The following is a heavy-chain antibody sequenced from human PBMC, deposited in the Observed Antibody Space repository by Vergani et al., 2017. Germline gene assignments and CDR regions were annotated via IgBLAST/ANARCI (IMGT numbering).Heavy chain of an antibody. CDR2: IKSDGSIT. V-gene: IGHV3-74*01. CDR1: GFSFSGYW. D-gene: IGHD5-12*01. CDR3: VRARCSGPCLMSNCFDS. Sequence: EVKLVESGGGLIHPGGSLRLSWECSGFSFSGYWMHWVRQSPEKGLVWVSRIKSDGSITNYANSVKGRFTISRDNAKNTLYLEMNSLRGDDTAIYYCVRARCSGPCLMSNCFDSWGQGTLVTVSS. J-gene: IGHJ5*01.